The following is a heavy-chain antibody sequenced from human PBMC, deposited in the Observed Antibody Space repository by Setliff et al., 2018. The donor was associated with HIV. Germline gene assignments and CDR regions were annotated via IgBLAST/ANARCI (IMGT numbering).Heavy chain of an antibody. CDR2: ISPSGAST. V-gene: IGHV1-46*01. Sequence: ASVKVSCKASGDTFTSYYMHWVRRAPGQGLEWMGMISPSGASTKYTQRLQGRVTLTRDTSSSTVYVELSSLRSDDTAVYYCAREAEQGERSSSWYFDYWGQGTLVTVSS. CDR1: GDTFTSYY. D-gene: IGHD6-6*01. CDR3: AREAEQGERSSSWYFDY. J-gene: IGHJ4*02.